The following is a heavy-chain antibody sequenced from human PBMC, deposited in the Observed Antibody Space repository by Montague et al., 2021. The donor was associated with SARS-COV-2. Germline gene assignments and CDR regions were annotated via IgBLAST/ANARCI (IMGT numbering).Heavy chain of an antibody. Sequence: SETLSLTCTVSGGSITNNIDYCAWIRQPPGKGLEWIGSIYYTGNTYYNPSLKSRVTISVVTSKNHFTLKLSSVTAAETAVYYCARLKRYFDSSGSPSAFDFWGQGIKVTVSS. CDR2: IYYTGNT. D-gene: IGHD3-22*01. J-gene: IGHJ3*01. V-gene: IGHV4-39*02. CDR1: GGSITNNIDY. CDR3: ARLKRYFDSSGSPSAFDF.